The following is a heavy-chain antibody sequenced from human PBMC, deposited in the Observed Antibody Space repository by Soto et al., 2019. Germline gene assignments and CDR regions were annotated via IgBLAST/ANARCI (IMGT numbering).Heavy chain of an antibody. V-gene: IGHV1-69*02. CDR2: IIPILGIA. Sequence: QVQLVQSGAEVKKPGSSVKVSCKASGGTFSSYTISWVRQAPGQGLEWMGRIIPILGIANYAQKFQGRVTITADKSTSTAYMELSSLRSEDTAVYYCARVLTMVRGVSTFDPWGQGTLVTGSS. CDR1: GGTFSSYT. D-gene: IGHD3-10*01. CDR3: ARVLTMVRGVSTFDP. J-gene: IGHJ5*02.